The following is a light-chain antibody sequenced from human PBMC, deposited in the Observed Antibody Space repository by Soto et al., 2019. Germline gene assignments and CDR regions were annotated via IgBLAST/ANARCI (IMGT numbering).Light chain of an antibody. CDR3: QQYNNWPFLT. V-gene: IGKV3-15*01. J-gene: IGKJ4*01. Sequence: EIMMTQSPVTLSVSPGERATLSCRASQSVSSNLAWYQQKPGQAPRLLIYAASTRATGIPARFSGSGSGTEFTLTISSLQSEDFAIYYCQQYNNWPFLTFGGGTKVDIK. CDR1: QSVSSN. CDR2: AAS.